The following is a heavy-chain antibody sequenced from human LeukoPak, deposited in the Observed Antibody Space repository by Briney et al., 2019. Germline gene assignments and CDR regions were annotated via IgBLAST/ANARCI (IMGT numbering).Heavy chain of an antibody. J-gene: IGHJ4*02. D-gene: IGHD6-13*01. V-gene: IGHV3-43*01. CDR1: GFTFDDYT. CDR3: ALSGGAAAAGTHFDY. CDR2: ISWDGGST. Sequence: GGSLRLSCAASGFTFDDYTMHWVRHAPGKGLEWVSLISWDGGSTYYADSVKDRFTISRDNSKNSLYLQMNSLRTEDTALYYCALSGGAAAAGTHFDYWGQGTLVTVSS.